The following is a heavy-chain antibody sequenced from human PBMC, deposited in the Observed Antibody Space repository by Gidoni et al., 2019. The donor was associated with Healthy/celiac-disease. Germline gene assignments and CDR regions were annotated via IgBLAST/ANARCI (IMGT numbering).Heavy chain of an antibody. CDR1: GGTISSYA. CDR3: ARDPERPGERGYCSGGSCYPYYYYGMDV. V-gene: IGHV1-69*01. J-gene: IGHJ6*02. D-gene: IGHD2-15*01. Sequence: QVQLVQSGAEVKKPGSSVKVSCKAAGGTISSYAISWVLQATGHGLEWMGGIIPIFGTANYAQKFQGRVTITADESTRTAYMELSSLRSEDTAVYYCARDPERPGERGYCSGGSCYPYYYYGMDVWGQGTTVTVSS. CDR2: IIPIFGTA.